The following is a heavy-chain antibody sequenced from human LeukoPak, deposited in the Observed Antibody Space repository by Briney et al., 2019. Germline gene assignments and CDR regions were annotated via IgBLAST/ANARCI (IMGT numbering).Heavy chain of an antibody. D-gene: IGHD4-17*01. J-gene: IGHJ3*02. CDR1: GFTLSSYA. V-gene: IGHV3-23*01. CDR3: ARKYGDYRGEDAFDI. CDR2: ISGSGGST. Sequence: GGSLRLSCAASGFTLSSYAMSWVRQAPGKGLEWVSAISGSGGSTYYADSVKGRFTISRDNSKNTLYLQMNSLRAEDTAVHYCARKYGDYRGEDAFDIWGQGTMVTVSS.